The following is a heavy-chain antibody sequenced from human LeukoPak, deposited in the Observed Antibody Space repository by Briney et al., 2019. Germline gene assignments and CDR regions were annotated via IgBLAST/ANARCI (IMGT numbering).Heavy chain of an antibody. CDR3: ARNKLGISEKYMDV. J-gene: IGHJ6*03. CDR1: GFTLNTYN. D-gene: IGHD7-27*01. CDR2: ISSSSSYI. Sequence: PGGSLRLSCAASGFTLNTYNMNWVRQAPGKGLEWVSSISSSSSYIYYADSVKGRFTISRDNARNSLYLQMNSLRAEDTAGYYCARNKLGISEKYMDVWGKGTTVTISS. V-gene: IGHV3-21*01.